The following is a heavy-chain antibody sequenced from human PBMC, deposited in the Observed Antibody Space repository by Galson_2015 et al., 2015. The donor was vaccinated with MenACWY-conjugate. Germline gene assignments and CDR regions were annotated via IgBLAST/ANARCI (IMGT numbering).Heavy chain of an antibody. CDR2: IRYDGSNK. D-gene: IGHD3-16*01. J-gene: IGHJ4*02. V-gene: IGHV3-30*02. CDR1: GFTFSGYG. CDR3: AKPYENVWGSYPIGY. Sequence: SLRLSCAASGFTFSGYGMHWVRQAPGKGLEWVSFIRYDGSNKYYADSVKGRFTISRDNSKNTLYLQMNSLRAEDTAVYYCAKPYENVWGSYPIGYWGQGTLVTVSS.